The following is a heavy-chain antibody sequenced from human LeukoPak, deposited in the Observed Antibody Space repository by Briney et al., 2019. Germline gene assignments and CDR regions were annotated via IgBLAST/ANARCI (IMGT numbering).Heavy chain of an antibody. CDR2: ISGSGGST. CDR1: GFTFSSYA. V-gene: IGHV3-23*01. CDR3: AKDPTPYCSGGSCYSDAFDY. J-gene: IGHJ4*02. Sequence: GGSLRLSRAASGFTFSSYAMSWVRQAPGKGLEWVSAISGSGGSTYYADSVKGRFTISRDNSKNTLYLQMNSLRAEDTAVYYCAKDPTPYCSGGSCYSDAFDYWGQGTLVTVSS. D-gene: IGHD2-15*01.